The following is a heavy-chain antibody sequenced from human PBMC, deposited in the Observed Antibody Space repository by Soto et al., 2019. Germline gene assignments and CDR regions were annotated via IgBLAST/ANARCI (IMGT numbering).Heavy chain of an antibody. CDR1: GFTFSSYS. J-gene: IGHJ6*02. CDR3: MRGGMAV. Sequence: EVQLVESGGGLVKPGGSLRLSCAASGFTFSSYSMNWVRQAPGKGLEWVSSISSSSSYMYYADSVKGRFTISRDNAKNSLYLLMKSLRAEDTAVDYWMRGGMAVWGQGTRVTVSS. V-gene: IGHV3-21*01. CDR2: ISSSSSYM.